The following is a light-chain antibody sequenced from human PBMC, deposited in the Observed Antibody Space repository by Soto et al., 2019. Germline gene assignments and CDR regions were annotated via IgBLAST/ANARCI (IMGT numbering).Light chain of an antibody. CDR1: QGISNY. CDR2: AAS. J-gene: IGKJ5*01. Sequence: DIQMTQSPSSLSSSVGDRVTITCRASQGISNYLAWYQQKPGKVPKLLTYAASTLQSGVPSRFSGSGSGTDFTLTISSLQPEDVATYYCQKYNSALSITFGQGTRLEIK. CDR3: QKYNSALSIT. V-gene: IGKV1-27*01.